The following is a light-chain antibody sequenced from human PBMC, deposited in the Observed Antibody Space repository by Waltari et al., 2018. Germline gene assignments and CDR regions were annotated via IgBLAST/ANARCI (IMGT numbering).Light chain of an antibody. CDR3: CSYAGGNTWV. J-gene: IGLJ3*02. CDR2: EDS. CDR1: NNDVGSYNL. Sequence: QSALTQPASVSGSPGQSITISCTGTNNDVGSYNLVSWYQQHPGKAPKLMIYEDSKWPSGVSHRFSGSMSGNTASLAISGLQADDEADYYCCSYAGGNTWVFGGGTKLTVL. V-gene: IGLV2-23*01.